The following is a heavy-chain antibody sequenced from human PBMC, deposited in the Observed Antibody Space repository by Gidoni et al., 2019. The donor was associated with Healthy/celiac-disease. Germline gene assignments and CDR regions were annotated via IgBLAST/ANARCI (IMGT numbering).Heavy chain of an antibody. J-gene: IGHJ6*03. CDR2: ISGSGGST. V-gene: IGHV3-23*01. CDR3: AKLKGIRDRKFLYYMDV. D-gene: IGHD3-3*02. CDR1: GFTFSSYA. Sequence: EVQLLESGGGLVQPGGSLRLSCAASGFTFSSYAMSWVRQAPGKGLEWVSAISGSGGSTYYADSVKGRFTISRDNSKNTLYLQMNSLRAEDTAVYYCAKLKGIRDRKFLYYMDVWGKGTTVTVSS.